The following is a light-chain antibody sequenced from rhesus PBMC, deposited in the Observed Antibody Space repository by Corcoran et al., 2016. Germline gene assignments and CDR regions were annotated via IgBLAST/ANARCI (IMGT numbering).Light chain of an antibody. Sequence: DIQMTQSPSSLSASVGDRVTLTCQASQDIRNKLAWYQQKPGNVPKLLIYKESTLQSGVPSRLSGSGSETDFTLTINSLQPEDFATYSCQNGYSTPFTFCPGTKLDIK. CDR3: QNGYSTPFT. J-gene: IGKJ3*01. CDR1: QDIRNK. V-gene: IGKV1-25*01. CDR2: KES.